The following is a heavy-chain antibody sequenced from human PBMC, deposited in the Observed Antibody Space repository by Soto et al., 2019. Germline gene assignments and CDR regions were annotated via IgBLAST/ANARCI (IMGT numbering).Heavy chain of an antibody. CDR1: GFTVSGSY. CDR2: IYGDGTT. CDR3: ARDRVSPARFGY. Sequence: VQLVESGGGLVQPGGSLRLSCAGSGFTVSGSYMGWVRQAPGKGPEWVSTIYGDGTTYYADSVKGRFSVSRDNSKNTLYLQMYSLRAEDTALYYCARDRVSPARFGYWGLGTLVTVSS. V-gene: IGHV3-66*01. J-gene: IGHJ4*02.